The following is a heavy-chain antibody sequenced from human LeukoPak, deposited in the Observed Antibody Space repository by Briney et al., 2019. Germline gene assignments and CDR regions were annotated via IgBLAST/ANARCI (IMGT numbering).Heavy chain of an antibody. CDR3: ARLYYDILTGYYNFDY. J-gene: IGHJ4*02. Sequence: GGSLRLSCAASGFTFSNYALHWVRQAPGKGLEWVANIKQDGSEKYYVDSVKGRFTISRDNAKNSLYLQMNSLRAEDTAVYYCARLYYDILTGYYNFDYWGQGTLVTVSS. D-gene: IGHD3-9*01. CDR1: GFTFSNYA. CDR2: IKQDGSEK. V-gene: IGHV3-7*01.